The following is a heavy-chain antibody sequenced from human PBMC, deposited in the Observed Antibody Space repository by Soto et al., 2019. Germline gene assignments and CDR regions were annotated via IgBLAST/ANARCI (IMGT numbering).Heavy chain of an antibody. D-gene: IGHD4-17*01. CDR3: ARWDYGYYARFDY. CDR1: GYTFTSHD. J-gene: IGHJ4*02. CDR2: MNPNSGNT. Sequence: QVQLVQSGAEVKKSGASVKVSCKASGYTFTSHDINWVRQATGQGLEWMGWMNPNSGNTGYEQKFQGRVPRTRNTSISTAYMELSSLRSEDTALYYCARWDYGYYARFDYWGQGTLVTVSS. V-gene: IGHV1-8*01.